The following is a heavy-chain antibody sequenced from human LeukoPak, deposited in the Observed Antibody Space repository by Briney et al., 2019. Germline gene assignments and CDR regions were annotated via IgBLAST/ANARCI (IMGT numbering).Heavy chain of an antibody. D-gene: IGHD4-17*01. CDR1: GGSISGYY. J-gene: IGHJ4*02. V-gene: IGHV4-34*01. CDR2: INHSGST. CDR3: ARDPYGDYDEGPDDY. Sequence: SETLSLTCTVSGGSISGYYWSWIRQPPGKGLEWIGEINHSGSTNYNPSLKSRVTISVDTSKNQFSLKLSSVTAADTAVYYCARDPYGDYDEGPDDYWGQGTLVTVSS.